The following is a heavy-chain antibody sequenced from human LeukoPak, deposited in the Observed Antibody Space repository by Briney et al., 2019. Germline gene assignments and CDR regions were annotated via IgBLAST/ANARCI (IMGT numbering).Heavy chain of an antibody. J-gene: IGHJ3*02. CDR3: ARGEMGATGPIDAFDI. CDR2: INHSGST. Sequence: SETLSLTCAVYGGSFSGYYWSWIRQPPGKGLEWIGEINHSGSTNYNPSLKSRVTISVDTSKNQFSLKLSSVTAADTAVYYCARGEMGATGPIDAFDIWGQGTMVTVSS. V-gene: IGHV4-34*01. D-gene: IGHD1-26*01. CDR1: GGSFSGYY.